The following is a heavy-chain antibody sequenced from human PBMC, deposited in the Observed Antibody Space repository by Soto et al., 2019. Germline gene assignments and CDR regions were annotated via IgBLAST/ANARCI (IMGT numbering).Heavy chain of an antibody. CDR1: GGSFSGHY. J-gene: IGHJ6*02. Sequence: QVQIQQWGAGLLKPSETLSLTCAVYGGSFSGHYWSWIRHPPGKGLEWIGEINHSGSTNYNPSLRRRVTISLDSFKKQFSLKLSSVTAADTAVFYCARVSGANYDFWSGYSGFAYYGMDVWGQGTTVTVSS. D-gene: IGHD3-3*01. CDR2: INHSGST. V-gene: IGHV4-34*01. CDR3: ARVSGANYDFWSGYSGFAYYGMDV.